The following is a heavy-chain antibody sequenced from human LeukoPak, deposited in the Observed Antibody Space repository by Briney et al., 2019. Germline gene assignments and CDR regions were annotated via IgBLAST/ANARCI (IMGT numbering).Heavy chain of an antibody. CDR2: INAGNGNT. CDR1: GYTFTSYA. Sequence: ASVKVSCKASGYTFTSYAMHWVRQAPGQRLEWMGWINAGNGNTKYSQKFQGRVTITRDTSASTAYMELSSLRSEDTAVYYCARDLDSAAAGNYWGQGTLVTVSS. J-gene: IGHJ4*02. V-gene: IGHV1-3*01. D-gene: IGHD6-13*01. CDR3: ARDLDSAAAGNY.